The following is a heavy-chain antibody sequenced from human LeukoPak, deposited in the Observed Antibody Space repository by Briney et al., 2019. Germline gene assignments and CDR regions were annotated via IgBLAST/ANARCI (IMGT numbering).Heavy chain of an antibody. CDR3: ATLRYFDWLLGY. D-gene: IGHD3-9*01. J-gene: IGHJ4*02. CDR2: ISGSGGST. V-gene: IGHV3-23*01. CDR1: GFTFSSYA. Sequence: GGSLRLSCAASGFTFSSYATSWVRQAPGKWLEWVSAISGSGGSTYYADSVKGRFTISRDNSKNTLYLQMNSLRAEDTAVYYCATLRYFDWLLGYWGQGTLVTVSS.